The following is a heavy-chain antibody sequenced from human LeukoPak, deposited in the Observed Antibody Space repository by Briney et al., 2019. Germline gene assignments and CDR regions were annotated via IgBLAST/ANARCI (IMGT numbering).Heavy chain of an antibody. CDR2: ISPFNGNT. CDR1: GYTFTSYG. CDR3: ARDLDIVVVAAALRHYGLDV. V-gene: IGHV1-18*01. Sequence: ASVKVSCKASGYTFTSYGISWVRQAPGQGLEWMGWISPFNGNTNYAQKVQGRVTMTTDTSTSTVYMELRSLRSVDTAVYYCARDLDIVVVAAALRHYGLDVWGQGTTVTVSS. J-gene: IGHJ6*02. D-gene: IGHD2-15*01.